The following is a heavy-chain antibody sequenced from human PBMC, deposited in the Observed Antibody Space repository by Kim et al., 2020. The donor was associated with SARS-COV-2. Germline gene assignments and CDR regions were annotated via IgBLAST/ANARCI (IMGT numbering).Heavy chain of an antibody. V-gene: IGHV4-34*01. CDR1: GGSFSGYY. Sequence: SETLSLTCAVYGGSFSGYYWSWIRQPPGKGLEWIGEINHSGSTNYNPSLKSRVTISVDTSKNQFSLKLSSVTAADTAVYYCARGIPDSSGPYHAFDIWGQGTMVTVSS. CDR3: ARGIPDSSGPYHAFDI. J-gene: IGHJ3*02. CDR2: INHSGST. D-gene: IGHD3-22*01.